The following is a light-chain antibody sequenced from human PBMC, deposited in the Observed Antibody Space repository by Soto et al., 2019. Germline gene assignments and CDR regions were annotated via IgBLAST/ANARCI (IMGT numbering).Light chain of an antibody. Sequence: ESVLTQSPGTLSLSPGERANLSCRASQSVTSYYLGWYQQKPGQAPSLLIYGASNRATGVPDRFSGSGSGTDFTLTISRLEPEDFAVYYCQQYGSSPLTFGGGTKVEI. CDR3: QQYGSSPLT. J-gene: IGKJ4*01. CDR1: QSVTSYY. CDR2: GAS. V-gene: IGKV3-20*01.